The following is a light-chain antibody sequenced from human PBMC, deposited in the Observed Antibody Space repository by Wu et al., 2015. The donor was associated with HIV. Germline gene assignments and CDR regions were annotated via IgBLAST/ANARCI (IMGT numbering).Light chain of an antibody. Sequence: IVLTQSPGTLSLSPGERATLSCRASQSVRNYLAWYQQKPGQAPRLLIYGASTRATGIPARFSGSGSGTEFTLTISSLQSEDFAVYYCQQYNNWPPGYSFGQGTKLEIK. CDR2: GAS. CDR1: QSVRNY. J-gene: IGKJ2*03. CDR3: QQYNNWPPGYS. V-gene: IGKV3-15*01.